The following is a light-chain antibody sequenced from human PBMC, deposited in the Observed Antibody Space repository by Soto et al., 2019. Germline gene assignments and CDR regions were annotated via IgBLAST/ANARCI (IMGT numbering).Light chain of an antibody. CDR1: QSISSW. CDR3: QQYNRGT. CDR2: DAS. J-gene: IGKJ1*01. Sequence: DIQMTQSPSTLSASVGDRVTITCRASQSISSWLAWYQQKPGKAPKLLIYDASSLESGVPSRFSGSRSGTEFTLTISSLQPDDFATYYCQQYNRGTFGQGTKVEIK. V-gene: IGKV1-5*01.